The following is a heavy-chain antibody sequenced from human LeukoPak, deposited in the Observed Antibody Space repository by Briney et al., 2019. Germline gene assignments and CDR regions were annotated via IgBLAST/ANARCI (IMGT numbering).Heavy chain of an antibody. CDR2: INTNTGNP. J-gene: IGHJ6*03. CDR3: ARGTLWFGELYYYYMDV. D-gene: IGHD3-10*01. V-gene: IGHV7-4-1*02. Sequence: ASVKVSCKASGYTFTSYAMNWGRQSTGQGLEWMGWINTNTGNPTYAQGFTGRFVFSLDTAVSTAYLQISSLKAEDTAVYYCARGTLWFGELYYYYMDVWGKGTTVTVSS. CDR1: GYTFTSYA.